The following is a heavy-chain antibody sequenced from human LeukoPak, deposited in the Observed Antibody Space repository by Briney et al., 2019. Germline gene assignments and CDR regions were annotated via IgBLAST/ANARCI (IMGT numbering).Heavy chain of an antibody. Sequence: GGSLRLSCAVSGHTVSGNYMSWVRQAPGKGLEWVSGIYSGGSTYYADSVKGRFTVSRDSSKNTLYLQMNSLRAEDTAVYYCAKDLGTRNYFDYWGQGTLVTVSS. CDR3: AKDLGTRNYFDY. D-gene: IGHD7-27*01. V-gene: IGHV3-66*01. J-gene: IGHJ4*02. CDR1: GHTVSGNY. CDR2: IYSGGST.